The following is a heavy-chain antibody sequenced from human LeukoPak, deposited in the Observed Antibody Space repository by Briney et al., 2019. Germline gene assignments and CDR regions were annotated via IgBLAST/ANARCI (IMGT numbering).Heavy chain of an antibody. J-gene: IGHJ3*02. D-gene: IGHD2-21*01. V-gene: IGHV3-66*02. Sequence: PGGSLTLSCAASGFTVSSNYMSWVRQAPGKGLEGVAVIYSGGSTYYADSVKGRFTISRDNSKNTLYLQMNSLRAEDTAVYYCARDDWAFDIWGQGTMVTVSS. CDR1: GFTVSSNY. CDR2: IYSGGST. CDR3: ARDDWAFDI.